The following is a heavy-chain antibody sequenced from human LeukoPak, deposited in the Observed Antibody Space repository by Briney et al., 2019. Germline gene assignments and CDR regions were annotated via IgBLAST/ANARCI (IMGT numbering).Heavy chain of an antibody. CDR3: ARGSFIFDY. CDR2: IYYSGST. J-gene: IGHJ4*02. V-gene: IGHV4-59*01. Sequence: SETLSLTCTASGGSISSYYWSWIRQPPGKGLEWIGYIYYSGSTNYNPSLKSRVTISVDTSKNQFSLKLSSVTAADTAVYYCARGSFIFDYWGQGTLVTVSS. CDR1: GGSISSYY.